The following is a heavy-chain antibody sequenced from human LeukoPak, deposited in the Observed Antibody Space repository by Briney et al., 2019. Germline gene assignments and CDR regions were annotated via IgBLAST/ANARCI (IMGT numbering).Heavy chain of an antibody. D-gene: IGHD6-6*01. CDR3: ASLYSSSAYYYMDV. V-gene: IGHV3-48*01. Sequence: PGGSLRLSCAASGFTFSTYSMNWVRQAPGKGLEWVSYISSSSSTIYYADSVKGRFTISRDNSKNTLYLQMNSLRAEDTAVYYCASLYSSSAYYYMDVWGKGTTVTVSS. CDR1: GFTFSTYS. J-gene: IGHJ6*03. CDR2: ISSSSSTI.